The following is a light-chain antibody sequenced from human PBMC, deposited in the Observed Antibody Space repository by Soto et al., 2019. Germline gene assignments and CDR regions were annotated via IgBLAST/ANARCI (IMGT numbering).Light chain of an antibody. CDR2: DDN. V-gene: IGLV3-21*02. Sequence: SYELTQPPSASVAPGETASITCGGKNIGTKGVHWYQQKPGQAPMLVLYDDNDRPSGIPERFSGSNSGTAATLTISRVEVEDEADYYRQVGNNTDDPVFGGGTQLTVL. CDR1: NIGTKG. CDR3: QVGNNTDDPV. J-gene: IGLJ2*01.